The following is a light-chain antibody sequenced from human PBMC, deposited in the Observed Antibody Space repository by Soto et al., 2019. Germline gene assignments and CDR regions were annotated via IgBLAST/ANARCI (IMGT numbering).Light chain of an antibody. Sequence: DIQLTQSPSLVSASVGDRVTITCRASQGISSYLAWYQQKAGKAPELLIYVASTLQSGVPSRFSGSGSGTEFTLTISSLQPEDFATYYCQQLNSHPLTFGGGTKVEIK. CDR3: QQLNSHPLT. CDR1: QGISSY. J-gene: IGKJ4*01. CDR2: VAS. V-gene: IGKV1-9*01.